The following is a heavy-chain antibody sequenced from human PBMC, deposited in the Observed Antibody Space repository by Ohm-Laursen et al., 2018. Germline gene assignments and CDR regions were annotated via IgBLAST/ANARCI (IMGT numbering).Heavy chain of an antibody. Sequence: SLRLSCAASGFTFDDYAMHWVRQAPGKGLEWVSGISWNSGSIDYADSVKGRFTISRDNAKNSLYLQMNSLRAEDTALYYCAKGDSIAVDGNVPTLFDPWGQGTLVTVSS. D-gene: IGHD6-19*01. CDR1: GFTFDDYA. CDR2: ISWNSGSI. J-gene: IGHJ5*01. CDR3: AKGDSIAVDGNVPTLFDP. V-gene: IGHV3-9*01.